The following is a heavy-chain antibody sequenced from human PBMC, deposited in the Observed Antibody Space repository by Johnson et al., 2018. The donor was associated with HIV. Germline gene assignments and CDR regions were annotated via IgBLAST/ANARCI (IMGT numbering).Heavy chain of an antibody. CDR2: IQYDGSDK. D-gene: IGHD3-16*01. Sequence: QMLLVESGGGLVQPGGSLRLSCAASGFTVSSNYMSWVRQAPGKGLEWVTFIQYDGSDKSYADSVKGRFTVSRDNSKNTLYLQMNSLRGEDTAMYYCAKDGGRWSYSFDVWGQGTMVSVSS. V-gene: IGHV3-30*02. CDR3: AKDGGRWSYSFDV. J-gene: IGHJ3*01. CDR1: GFTVSSNY.